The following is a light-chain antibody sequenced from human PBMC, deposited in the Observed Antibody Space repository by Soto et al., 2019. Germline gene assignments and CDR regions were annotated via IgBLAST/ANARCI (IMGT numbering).Light chain of an antibody. Sequence: EIVLTQSPATLSLSPGDRATLSCGASQSVSSIYLAWYQQKPGLAPRLLIYDTSNRAAGIPDRFSGSGSGTDFTLTISRLEPEDFAVYYCQQYGSSPGTFGQGTKLEIK. CDR1: QSVSSIY. V-gene: IGKV3D-20*01. CDR2: DTS. J-gene: IGKJ2*01. CDR3: QQYGSSPGT.